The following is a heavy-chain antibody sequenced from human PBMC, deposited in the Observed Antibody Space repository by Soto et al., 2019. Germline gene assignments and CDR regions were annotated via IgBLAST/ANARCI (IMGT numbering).Heavy chain of an antibody. D-gene: IGHD6-19*01. CDR2: IYISGSI. CDR3: ARGHSSGWPTNWFDP. CDR1: SGSISSDY. J-gene: IGHJ5*02. Sequence: SETLSLTCTVSSGSISSDYWSWIRQPAGKGLEWLGRIYISGSINYNPSLKGRVSMSLETSKNQFSLNLGSVTAADTAVYYCARGHSSGWPTNWFDPWGQGILVTVSS. V-gene: IGHV4-4*07.